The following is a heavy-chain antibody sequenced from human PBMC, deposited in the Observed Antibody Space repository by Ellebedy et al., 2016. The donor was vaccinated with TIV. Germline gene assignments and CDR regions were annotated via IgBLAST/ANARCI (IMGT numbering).Heavy chain of an antibody. CDR2: ISSDGINQ. CDR1: GFTFSNYA. V-gene: IGHV3-30-3*01. D-gene: IGHD1-14*01. J-gene: IGHJ6*02. Sequence: GESLKISCAASGFTFSNYAMHWVRQAPGKGLEWVAVISSDGINQYYSQPVKGRFTITRDNSRNTMSLQMNSLRSEDTALYYYARAGSESYYYCYNCIDVWGQGTTVTVSS. CDR3: ARAGSESYYYCYNCIDV.